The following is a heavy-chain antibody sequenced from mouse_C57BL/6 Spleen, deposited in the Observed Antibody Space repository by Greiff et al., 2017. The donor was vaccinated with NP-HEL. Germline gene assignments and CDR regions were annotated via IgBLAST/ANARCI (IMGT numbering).Heavy chain of an antibody. Sequence: VQLKESGAELVTPGASVTLSCTASGFKITDYYMHWVQQRPEKGLEWIGRIDPEDGATKYAPQFPGKATITEDTSSNIAYLQLSRLTSEDTAVYYCSEVDYCYYGDYSMDYWGQGTSVTVSS. CDR3: SEVDYCYYGDYSMDY. D-gene: IGHD1-1*01. CDR2: IDPEDGAT. CDR1: GFKITDYY. V-gene: IGHV14-2*01. J-gene: IGHJ4*01.